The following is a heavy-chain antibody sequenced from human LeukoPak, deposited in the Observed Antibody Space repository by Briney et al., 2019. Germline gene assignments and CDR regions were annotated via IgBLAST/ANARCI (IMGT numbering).Heavy chain of an antibody. D-gene: IGHD6-19*01. V-gene: IGHV3-21*01. CDR2: ISSSSSYI. Sequence: GGSLRLPCAASGFTFSSYSMNWVRQAPGKGLEWVSSISSSSSYIYYADSVKGRFTISRDNAKNSLYLQMNSLRAEDTAVYYCARDKAVAGPFDYWGQGTLVTVSS. J-gene: IGHJ4*02. CDR1: GFTFSSYS. CDR3: ARDKAVAGPFDY.